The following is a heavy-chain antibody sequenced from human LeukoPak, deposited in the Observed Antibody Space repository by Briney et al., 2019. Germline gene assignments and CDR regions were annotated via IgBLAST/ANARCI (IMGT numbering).Heavy chain of an antibody. Sequence: GGSLRLSCAASGFTFSSYAMSWVRQAPGKGLEWVSAISSSGATTYYADSVKGRFTISRDNSKNTLYLQMNSLRAEDTAVCYCAKEVGATLDYWAQGTLVTVSS. CDR1: GFTFSSYA. D-gene: IGHD1-26*01. J-gene: IGHJ4*02. CDR3: AKEVGATLDY. V-gene: IGHV3-23*01. CDR2: ISSSGATT.